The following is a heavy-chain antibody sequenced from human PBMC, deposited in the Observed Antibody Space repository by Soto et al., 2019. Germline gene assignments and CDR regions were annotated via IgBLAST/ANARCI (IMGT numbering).Heavy chain of an antibody. CDR1: GYTFTSYD. CDR3: ARGINYYDSGDEAFDI. V-gene: IGHV1-8*01. CDR2: MNPNSGNT. Sequence: QVQLVQSGAEVKKPGASVKVSCKASGYTFTSYDINWVRQATGHGLEWMGWMNPNSGNTGYAQKCQGRVTMTRNTSMSTAYMELSSLRSEDTAVYYCARGINYYDSGDEAFDIWGQGTMVTVSS. D-gene: IGHD3-10*01. J-gene: IGHJ3*02.